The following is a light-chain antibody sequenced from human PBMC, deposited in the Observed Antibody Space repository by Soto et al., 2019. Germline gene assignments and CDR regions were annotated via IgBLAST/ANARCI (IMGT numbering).Light chain of an antibody. CDR1: QSISNY. Sequence: DIQMAQSPSSLSASVGDRVTITCRASQSISNYLNWYQQKPGKAPKLLIYAASTVQSGVPSRFSGSVSGTEFTLTISGLQPEDFATYYCQQSYSNPLCTFVPGTKVDIK. V-gene: IGKV1-39*01. J-gene: IGKJ3*01. CDR3: QQSYSNPLCT. CDR2: AAS.